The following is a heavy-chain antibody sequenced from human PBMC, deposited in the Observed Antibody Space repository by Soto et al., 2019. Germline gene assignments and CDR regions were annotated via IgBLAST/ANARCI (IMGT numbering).Heavy chain of an antibody. V-gene: IGHV1-24*01. J-gene: IGHJ3*02. CDR1: GYTLTAFS. D-gene: IGHD1-1*01. Sequence: ASVKVSCKVSGYTLTAFSMNWVRQAPGKGLEWMGGIDPEDGQTNYAQKFQGRVTMTADTSTGTAYMELSSLRSEDTAVYYCVRGWNLPLSSAFDIWGQGTMVTVSS. CDR2: IDPEDGQT. CDR3: VRGWNLPLSSAFDI.